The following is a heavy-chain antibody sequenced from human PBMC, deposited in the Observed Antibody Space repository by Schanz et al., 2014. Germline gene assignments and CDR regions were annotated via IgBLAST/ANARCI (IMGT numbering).Heavy chain of an antibody. CDR1: GFTFSGYW. CDR3: AKIRYDSSGYYLPYYGMDV. CDR2: IKLDGSEK. D-gene: IGHD3-22*01. V-gene: IGHV3-7*03. J-gene: IGHJ6*02. Sequence: EVQLVESGGGLVQPGGSLRLSCAASGFTFSGYWMSWVRQAPGEGLVWVANIKLDGSEKYYVDSVKGRFTISRDNAKNSLYLQMNSLRAEDTAVYYCAKIRYDSSGYYLPYYGMDVWGQGTTVIVSS.